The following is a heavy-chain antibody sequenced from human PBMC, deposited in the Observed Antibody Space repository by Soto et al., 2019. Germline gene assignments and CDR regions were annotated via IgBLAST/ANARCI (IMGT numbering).Heavy chain of an antibody. V-gene: IGHV1-69*02. CDR3: ARMEKVGVAGGGDY. Sequence: QVQLVQSGAEVKKPGSSVKVSCKASGGTFSSYTISWERQAPGQGLEWMGRIIPILGIANYAQKFQGRVTITADKSTSTAYMELSSLRSEDTAVYYCARMEKVGVAGGGDYWGQGTLVTVSS. D-gene: IGHD6-19*01. CDR2: IIPILGIA. J-gene: IGHJ4*02. CDR1: GGTFSSYT.